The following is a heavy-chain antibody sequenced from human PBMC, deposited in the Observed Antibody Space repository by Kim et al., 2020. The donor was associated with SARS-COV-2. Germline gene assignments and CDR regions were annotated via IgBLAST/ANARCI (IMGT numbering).Heavy chain of an antibody. V-gene: IGHV3-30*01. CDR3: ARDLGEYSFPYGMDV. J-gene: IGHJ6*02. CDR2: ISYDGSNK. Sequence: GGSLRLSCAASGFTFSSYAMHWVRQAPGKGLKWVAVISYDGSNKYYADSVKGRFTISRDNSKNTLYLQMNSLRPEDTAVYYCARDLGEYSFPYGMDVWG. D-gene: IGHD3-16*02. CDR1: GFTFSSYA.